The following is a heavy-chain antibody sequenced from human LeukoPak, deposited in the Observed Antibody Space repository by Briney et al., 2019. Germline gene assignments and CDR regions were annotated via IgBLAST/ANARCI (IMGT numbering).Heavy chain of an antibody. D-gene: IGHD1-26*01. Sequence: SETLSLTCTVSGGSVSSTRHYWGWIRQPPGRGLEWIGNMYYSGSTYYNPSLRSRVTTSVDTTKNQFSLKLGSVTAADTAVYYCARLLKYSGSYYCDFWGQGTLVTVSS. CDR3: ARLLKYSGSYYCDF. CDR1: GGSVSSTRHY. J-gene: IGHJ4*02. V-gene: IGHV4-39*01. CDR2: MYYSGST.